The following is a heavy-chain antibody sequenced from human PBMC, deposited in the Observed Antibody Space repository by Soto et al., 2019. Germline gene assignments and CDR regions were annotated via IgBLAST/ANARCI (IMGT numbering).Heavy chain of an antibody. CDR3: ARAHSGWYNNWFDP. J-gene: IGHJ5*02. Sequence: GGSLRLSCAASGFTFSSYWMSWVRQAPGKGLEWVANIKQDGSEKYYVDSVKGRFTISRDNAKNSLYLQMNSLRAEDTAVYYCARAHSGWYNNWFDPWGQGTLVTVSS. CDR2: IKQDGSEK. D-gene: IGHD6-19*01. CDR1: GFTFSSYW. V-gene: IGHV3-7*05.